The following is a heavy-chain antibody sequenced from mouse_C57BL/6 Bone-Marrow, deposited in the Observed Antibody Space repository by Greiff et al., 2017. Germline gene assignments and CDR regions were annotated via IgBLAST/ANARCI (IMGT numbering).Heavy chain of an antibody. J-gene: IGHJ1*03. CDR3: AKSGSYWYFDV. Sequence: VQLQQSGPELVKPGASVKIPCKASGYTFTDYNMDWVKQSHGKSLEWIGDINPNNGGTIYNQKFKGKATLTVAKSSSTAYMELRSLTSEATEVCYSAKSGSYWYFDVWGTGTTVTVAS. CDR1: GYTFTDYN. CDR2: INPNNGGT. D-gene: IGHD1-3*01. V-gene: IGHV1-18*01.